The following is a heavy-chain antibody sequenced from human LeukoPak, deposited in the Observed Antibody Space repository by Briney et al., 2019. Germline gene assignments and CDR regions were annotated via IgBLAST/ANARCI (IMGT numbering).Heavy chain of an antibody. D-gene: IGHD2-2*01. J-gene: IGHJ4*02. V-gene: IGHV4-34*01. CDR3: ASTERGSTTCPLDY. Sequence: PSETLSLTCSVYGGSFSGYYWSWIRQPPGKGLEWVGEINHSGSTNYTPSLKSRVTIPLDTSRNQFSLKLTSVTAADTAVYYCASTERGSTTCPLDYWGQETLVTVSS. CDR2: INHSGST. CDR1: GGSFSGYY.